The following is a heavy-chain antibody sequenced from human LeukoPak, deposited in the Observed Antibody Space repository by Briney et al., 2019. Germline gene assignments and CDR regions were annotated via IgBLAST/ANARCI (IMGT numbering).Heavy chain of an antibody. Sequence: PGGSLRLSCAASGFTFTKAWMSWVRQAPGKGLEWVGRIKSKTDGGTTDYAAPVKGRFSISRDDSKNTLYLQMNSLKTEDTAVYYCTTEYCSSTSCYGDYYYYGMDVWGQGTTVTVSS. CDR2: IKSKTDGGTT. V-gene: IGHV3-15*01. J-gene: IGHJ6*02. D-gene: IGHD2-2*01. CDR1: GFTFTKAW. CDR3: TTEYCSSTSCYGDYYYYGMDV.